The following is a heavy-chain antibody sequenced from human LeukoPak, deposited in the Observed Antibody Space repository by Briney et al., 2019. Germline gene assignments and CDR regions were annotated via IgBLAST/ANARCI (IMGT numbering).Heavy chain of an antibody. CDR2: IYRSGYT. CDR3: ARGEHSVDS. CDR1: GGAIRSHY. V-gene: IGHV4-4*07. Sequence: AETLSLTCTVSGGAIRSHYWNWIRQPAGKGLEWIGRIYRSGYTNDNPFLKSRITMSVDMSKNQFSLRLNSVTAAATAVYYCARGEHSVDSWGQGMLVTVSS. J-gene: IGHJ4*02. D-gene: IGHD1/OR15-1a*01.